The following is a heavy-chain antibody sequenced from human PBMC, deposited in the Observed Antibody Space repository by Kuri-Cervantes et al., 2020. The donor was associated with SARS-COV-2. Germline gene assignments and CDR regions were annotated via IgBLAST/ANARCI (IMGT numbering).Heavy chain of an antibody. CDR2: INPNSGNT. V-gene: IGHV1-8*02. CDR3: ARGSGVYGDKRSDY. J-gene: IGHJ4*02. Sequence: ASVKVSCKASGYTFTSYAMHWVRQAPGQRLEWMGWINPNSGNTGYAQKFQGRVTMTRNTSISTAYMELSSLRSEDTAVYYCARGSGVYGDKRSDYWGQGTLVTVSS. CDR1: GYTFTSYA. D-gene: IGHD4-17*01.